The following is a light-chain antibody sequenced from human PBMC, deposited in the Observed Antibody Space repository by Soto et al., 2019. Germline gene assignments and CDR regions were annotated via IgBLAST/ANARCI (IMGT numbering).Light chain of an antibody. CDR1: QYISVY. CDR3: QKFNTAPLT. J-gene: IGKJ5*01. CDR2: SAS. Sequence: DIQMTQSPSSLSASVGDRVTITCRASQYISVYLAWYQQKPGKVPKLLIYSASTLHSGVPSRFSGSGSGTDFTLTISSLQPEDVATYYCQKFNTAPLTFGQGTRLEIK. V-gene: IGKV1-27*01.